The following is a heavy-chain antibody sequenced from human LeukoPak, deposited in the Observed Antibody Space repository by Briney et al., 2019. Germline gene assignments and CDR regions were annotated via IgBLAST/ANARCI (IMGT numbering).Heavy chain of an antibody. J-gene: IGHJ4*02. D-gene: IGHD5-18*01. V-gene: IGHV3-21*04. Sequence: GGSLRLSCAASGFTLSSSAMNWVRQAPGKGLEWVSSINNVGSHIYYAGSVKGRFTISRDNTKNSLYLQMNSLRAEDTALYYCAKDLVDSYGTPIFDYWGQGTLVTVSS. CDR2: INNVGSHI. CDR1: GFTLSSSA. CDR3: AKDLVDSYGTPIFDY.